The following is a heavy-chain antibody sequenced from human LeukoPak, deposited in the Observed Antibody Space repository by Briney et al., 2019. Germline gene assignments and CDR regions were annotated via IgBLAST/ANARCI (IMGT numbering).Heavy chain of an antibody. CDR2: FEPEDGET. Sequence: ASVKVSCKVSEYVLSDLSIHWVRQAPAKGLEWMGGFEPEDGETIYAQKFYGRVTMTEDTSTDTAYMQLRSLRSEDTAVYYCSTGLYSGSRNVFDVWGQGTMVTVSS. CDR3: STGLYSGSRNVFDV. D-gene: IGHD1-26*01. J-gene: IGHJ3*01. CDR1: EYVLSDLS. V-gene: IGHV1-24*01.